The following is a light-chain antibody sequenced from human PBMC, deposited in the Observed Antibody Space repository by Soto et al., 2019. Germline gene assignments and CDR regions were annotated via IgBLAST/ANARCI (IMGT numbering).Light chain of an antibody. CDR3: SSYAGSKNYV. Sequence: QSALTQPPSASGSPGQSVTISCTGTSSDVGGYNYVSWYQQYPGKAPKLMIYEVSQRPSGVPDRFSGSKSGNTASLTVSGLQAEDEDDYYCSSYAGSKNYVFGTGTELTVL. CDR1: SSDVGGYNY. J-gene: IGLJ1*01. CDR2: EVS. V-gene: IGLV2-8*01.